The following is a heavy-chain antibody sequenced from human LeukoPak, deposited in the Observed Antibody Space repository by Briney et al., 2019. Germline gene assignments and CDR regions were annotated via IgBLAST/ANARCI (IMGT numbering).Heavy chain of an antibody. Sequence: GGSLRLSCAASGFTFSTYFMHWVRQAPGKGLVWVSRINSDGSTTSLADSVKGRFTISRDNAKNTLYLQMDGLRAEDAAVYFCARGVHYGSDYWGQGTLGTVSS. CDR3: ARGVHYGSDY. CDR1: GFTFSTYF. CDR2: INSDGSTT. D-gene: IGHD4-17*01. J-gene: IGHJ4*02. V-gene: IGHV3-74*01.